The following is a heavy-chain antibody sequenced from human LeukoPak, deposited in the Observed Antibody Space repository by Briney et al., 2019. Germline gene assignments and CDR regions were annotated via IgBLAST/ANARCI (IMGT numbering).Heavy chain of an antibody. D-gene: IGHD1-26*01. J-gene: IGHJ4*02. Sequence: SVKVSCKASGGAFSSYAISWVREAPGQGLEWMGRIIPIFGTANYAQKFQGRVTITTDESTSTAYMELSSLRSEDTAVYYCARDLYSGSYHNYFDYWGQGTLVTVSS. CDR3: ARDLYSGSYHNYFDY. CDR1: GGAFSSYA. V-gene: IGHV1-69*05. CDR2: IIPIFGTA.